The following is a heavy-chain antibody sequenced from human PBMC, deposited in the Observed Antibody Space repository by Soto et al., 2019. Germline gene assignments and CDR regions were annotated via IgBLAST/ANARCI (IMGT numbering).Heavy chain of an antibody. J-gene: IGHJ4*02. CDR2: IYYSGST. V-gene: IGHV4-59*08. CDR1: GCSISSYY. Sequence: SETLSLTCTVSGCSISSYYWSWIRQPPGKGLEWIGYIYYSGSTNYNPSLKSRVTISVDTSKNQFSLKLSSVTAADTAVYYCARQVGGWAPWYFDYWGQGTLVTVSS. D-gene: IGHD6-19*01. CDR3: ARQVGGWAPWYFDY.